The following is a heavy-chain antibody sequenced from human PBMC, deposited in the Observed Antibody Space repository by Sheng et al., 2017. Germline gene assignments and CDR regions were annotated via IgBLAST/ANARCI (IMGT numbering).Heavy chain of an antibody. J-gene: IGHJ4*02. CDR1: GGTFSSYT. V-gene: IGHV1-69*02. D-gene: IGHD3-22*01. CDR3: ATPPRVLVVITLSRPRTDFDY. Sequence: QVQLVQSGAEVKKPGSSVKVSCKASGGTFSSYTISWVRQAPGQGLEWMGRIIPILGIANYAQKFQGRVTITADKSTSTAYMELSSLRSEDTAVYYCATPPRVLVVITLSRPRTDFDYWGQGTLVTVSS. CDR2: IIPILGIA.